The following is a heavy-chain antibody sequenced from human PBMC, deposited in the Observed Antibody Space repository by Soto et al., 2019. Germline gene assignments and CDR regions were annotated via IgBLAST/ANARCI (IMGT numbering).Heavy chain of an antibody. V-gene: IGHV3-72*01. D-gene: IGHD3-10*01. CDR2: TRNKANRSTT. J-gene: IGHJ4*02. CDR1: GFTLSAYY. CDR3: VRTSHYGSGTWNFDF. Sequence: EVQLVESGGGWVQPGGSLRLSCAGSGFTLSAYYMDWVRQAPGKGLEWVGRTRNKANRSTTEYAASVKGRFTVSRDESMNSLHLQMNRLKPEDTAVYYCVRTSHYGSGTWNFDFWGQGTVVTVSS.